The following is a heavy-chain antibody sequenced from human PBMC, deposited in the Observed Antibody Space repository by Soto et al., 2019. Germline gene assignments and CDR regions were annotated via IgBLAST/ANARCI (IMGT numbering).Heavy chain of an antibody. D-gene: IGHD2-21*02. CDR2: INIGSGRT. CDR3: VRDGGDCGYRLSYYHCMVSDV. V-gene: IGHV1-3*04. CDR1: GYVFSSYA. Sequence: GASVKVSCKTSGYVFSSYAMHWVRQAPGQRLGWMGWINIGSGRTEYSQNLQDRISITRDTAASTVYMDLSSLKSEDTSVYFCVRDGGDCGYRLSYYHCMVSDVWSQGTTVTVSS. J-gene: IGHJ6*02.